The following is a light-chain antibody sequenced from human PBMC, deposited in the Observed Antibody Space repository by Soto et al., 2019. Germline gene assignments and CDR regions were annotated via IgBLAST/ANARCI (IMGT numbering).Light chain of an antibody. CDR3: CSYAGSRTYV. CDR1: SSDIGSYDL. J-gene: IGLJ1*01. Sequence: QSALTQPASVSGPLGQSIVISCTGSSSDIGSYDLVSWYQQYPGEAPKVVIFEGTKRPSGVSNRFSGSKSGNTASLTISGLQTEDEADYYCCSYAGSRTYVFGAGTKVTVL. CDR2: EGT. V-gene: IGLV2-23*01.